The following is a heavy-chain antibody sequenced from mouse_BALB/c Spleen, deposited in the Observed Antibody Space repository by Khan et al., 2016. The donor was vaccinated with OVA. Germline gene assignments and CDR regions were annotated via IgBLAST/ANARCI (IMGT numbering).Heavy chain of an antibody. CDR1: GYSITSGYA. CDR3: TRDGNYMDY. Sequence: EVQLVESGPDLVKPSQSLSLTCTVTGYSITSGYAWHWIRQFPGNKLEWMAYIYFSGSIYYNPSLKSRISVTRDTSKNQFFLQLNSVTTEDTATYYCTRDGNYMDYWGQGTSVTVSS. CDR2: IYFSGSI. J-gene: IGHJ4*01. V-gene: IGHV3-1*02. D-gene: IGHD2-1*01.